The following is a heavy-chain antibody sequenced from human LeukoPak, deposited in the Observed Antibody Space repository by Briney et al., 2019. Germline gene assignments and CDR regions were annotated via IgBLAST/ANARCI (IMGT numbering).Heavy chain of an antibody. Sequence: GGSLRLSCAASGFTFSSYPMSWVREAPGKGLEWVSIISTDSTYTFYAHSVKGRFTISRDNSKDTLYLQMSSLRVEDTAVYFCAKGEGYCGGGTCYRYFDSWGQGTLVTVSS. D-gene: IGHD2-15*01. CDR3: AKGEGYCGGGTCYRYFDS. CDR1: GFTFSSYP. J-gene: IGHJ4*02. CDR2: ISTDSTYT. V-gene: IGHV3-23*01.